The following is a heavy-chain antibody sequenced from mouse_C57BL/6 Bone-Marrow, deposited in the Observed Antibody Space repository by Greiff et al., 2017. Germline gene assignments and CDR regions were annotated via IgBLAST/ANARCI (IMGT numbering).Heavy chain of an antibody. V-gene: IGHV1-26*01. CDR2: INPNNGGT. J-gene: IGHJ4*01. Sequence: VQLQQSGPELVKPGASVKISCKASGYTFTDYYMNWVKQSHGKSLEWIGDINPNNGGTSYNQKVKGKATLTVDKSSSTAYMELRSLTSEDSAVYYCARDLITTVVATDFYAMDYWGQGTSVTVSS. CDR1: GYTFTDYY. CDR3: ARDLITTVVATDFYAMDY. D-gene: IGHD1-1*01.